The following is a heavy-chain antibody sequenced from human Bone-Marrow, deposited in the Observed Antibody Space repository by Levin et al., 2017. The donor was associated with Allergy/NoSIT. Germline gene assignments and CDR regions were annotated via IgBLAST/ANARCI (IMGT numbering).Heavy chain of an antibody. CDR2: VIPVFRTT. J-gene: IGHJ4*02. CDR1: GDTFTRYA. Sequence: SVKVSCKASGDTFTRYALSWVRQAPGQGLEWLGGVIPVFRTTKYAQKFQDRVTITADASTNTMYMELSSLRSDDTAVYYCATEVHNHHYFDYWGQGTLVTVSS. CDR3: ATEVHNHHYFDY. V-gene: IGHV1-69*13. D-gene: IGHD2-21*01.